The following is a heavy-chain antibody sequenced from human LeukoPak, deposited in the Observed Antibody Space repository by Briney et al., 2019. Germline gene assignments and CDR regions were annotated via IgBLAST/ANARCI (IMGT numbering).Heavy chain of an antibody. CDR1: GYTFTSYA. CDR2: INAGNGNT. CDR3: ARGPRQYYGSGSYYCWFDP. D-gene: IGHD3-10*01. V-gene: IGHV1-3*01. J-gene: IGHJ5*02. Sequence: ASVKVSCKASGYTFTSYAMHWVRQAPGQRLEWMGWINAGNGNTKYSQKFQGRVAITRDTSASTAYMELSSLRSEDTAVYYCARGPRQYYGSGSYYCWFDPWGQGTLVTVSS.